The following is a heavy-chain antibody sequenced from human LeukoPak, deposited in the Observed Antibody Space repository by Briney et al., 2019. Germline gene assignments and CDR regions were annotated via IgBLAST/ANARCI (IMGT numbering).Heavy chain of an antibody. CDR3: ARGCSSTSCLYDAFDI. Sequence: GASVKVSCKASGYTFTSYDINWVRQATGQGLEWMGWMNPNSGNTGYAQKFQGRVTITRNTSISTAYMELSSLRSEDTAVYYCARGCSSTSCLYDAFDIWGQGTMVTVSS. V-gene: IGHV1-8*03. CDR2: MNPNSGNT. J-gene: IGHJ3*02. CDR1: GYTFTSYD. D-gene: IGHD2-2*01.